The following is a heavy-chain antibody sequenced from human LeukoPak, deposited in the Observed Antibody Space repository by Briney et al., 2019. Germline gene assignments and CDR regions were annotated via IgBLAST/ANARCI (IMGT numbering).Heavy chain of an antibody. J-gene: IGHJ4*02. V-gene: IGHV3-30*04. Sequence: GRSLRLSCAASGFTFSSYAMHWVRQAPGKGLEWVAVISYDGSNKYYADSVKGRFTISRDNSKNTLYLQMNSLRAEDTAVYYCARGRRMLKWELPSTTSDYWGQGTLVTVSS. CDR1: GFTFSSYA. CDR2: ISYDGSNK. D-gene: IGHD1-26*01. CDR3: ARGRRMLKWELPSTTSDY.